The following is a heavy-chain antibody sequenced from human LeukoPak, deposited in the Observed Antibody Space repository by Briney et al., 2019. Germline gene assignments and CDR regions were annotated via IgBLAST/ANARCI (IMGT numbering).Heavy chain of an antibody. CDR1: GFTFGDYA. CDR2: IRSKAYGGTT. D-gene: IGHD2-15*01. J-gene: IGHJ4*02. Sequence: PGGSLRLSCTASGFTFGDYAMSWFRQAPGKGLEWVGFIRSKAYGGTTEYAASVKGGFTISRDDSKSIAYLQMNSLKTEDTAVYYCTRRGMVGAPFDYWGQGTLVTVSS. CDR3: TRRGMVGAPFDY. V-gene: IGHV3-49*03.